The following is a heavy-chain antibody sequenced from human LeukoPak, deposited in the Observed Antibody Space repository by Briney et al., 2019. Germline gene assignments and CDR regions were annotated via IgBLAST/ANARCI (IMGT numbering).Heavy chain of an antibody. CDR3: ARRGAAYDQYIDV. Sequence: GGSLRLSCAASGFTFSTYGMSWVRQAPGKGLEWVANIKQDGSEKYYVDSVKGRFTISRDNAKNSLYLQMNGLRAEDTAVYYCARRGAAYDQYIDVWGKGTTVTVSS. J-gene: IGHJ6*03. CDR1: GFTFSTYG. CDR2: IKQDGSEK. V-gene: IGHV3-7*01. D-gene: IGHD6-25*01.